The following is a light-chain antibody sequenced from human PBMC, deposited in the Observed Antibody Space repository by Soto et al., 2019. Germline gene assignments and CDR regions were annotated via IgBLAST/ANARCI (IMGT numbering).Light chain of an antibody. Sequence: IQLTQSPSSLSASVGDRVTITCRASQGINSYLAWYQQKPGKVPQLLIYDASALPRGVPSRFSGSGSGTKFTLTIASLQPDDFATYYCQQYETFSGTFGPGTKVDIK. CDR2: DAS. CDR3: QQYETFSGT. J-gene: IGKJ1*01. V-gene: IGKV1-9*01. CDR1: QGINSY.